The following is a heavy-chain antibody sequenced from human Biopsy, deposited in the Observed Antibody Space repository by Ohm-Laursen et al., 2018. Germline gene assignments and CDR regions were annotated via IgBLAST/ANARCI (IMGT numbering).Heavy chain of an antibody. D-gene: IGHD6-19*01. CDR3: ARGMRSSGWPYFDS. Sequence: SQTLSLTCTVSGDSVSSGSFYWTWLRQPPGQGLEYIGHIYGRGSTANYNPSLESQVTMSVDMPKNQFSLKLSSVTAADTAIYYCARGMRSSGWPYFDSWGQGTLVTVSS. V-gene: IGHV4-61*01. CDR1: GDSVSSGSFY. J-gene: IGHJ4*02. CDR2: IYGRGSTA.